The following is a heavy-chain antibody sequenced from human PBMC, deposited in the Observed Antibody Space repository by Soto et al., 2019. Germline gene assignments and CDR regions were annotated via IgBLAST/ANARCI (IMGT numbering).Heavy chain of an antibody. D-gene: IGHD3-22*01. CDR3: ARDLDGLHDDTSGPFPRPG. J-gene: IGHJ1*01. CDR1: GGSISSDGYY. Sequence: SETLSLTCTVSGGSISSDGYYWSWIRQAPGRGLEWIGYIHSSGSIYYNPSLKSRATMSIDTAGNQFSLKVSSVTVADTAVYYCARDLDGLHDDTSGPFPRPGWGQGTLVTVSS. CDR2: IHSSGSI. V-gene: IGHV4-30-4*01.